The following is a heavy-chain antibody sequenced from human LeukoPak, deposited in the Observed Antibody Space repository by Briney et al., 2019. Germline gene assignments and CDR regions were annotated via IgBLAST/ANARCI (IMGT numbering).Heavy chain of an antibody. J-gene: IGHJ4*02. V-gene: IGHV3-33*01. CDR1: GFIFSDYG. D-gene: IGHD1-1*01. CDR2: TRFDGSIK. Sequence: GGSLRLSCAVSGFIFSDYGXXXXXXXXGXGLXXVAVTRFDGSIKQXADSVKGRFTISRDDSKNTLYLQMNFLKSEDTAVYYCARWGGTRQYYFDYWGQGTLVTVSS. CDR3: ARWGGTRQYYFDY.